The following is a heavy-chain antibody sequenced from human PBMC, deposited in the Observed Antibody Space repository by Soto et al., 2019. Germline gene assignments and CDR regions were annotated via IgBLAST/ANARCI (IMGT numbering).Heavy chain of an antibody. D-gene: IGHD3-3*01. Sequence: ASVKVSCKASGYTFTGYYMHWVRKATGQGLEWMGWINPNGGGTNYAQKIQGWDTMTRDTSISTAYMELSRLRSDDTAVYYCARGAGRFLEWLSPWGYYYGMDVWGQGTTVTVSS. CDR3: ARGAGRFLEWLSPWGYYYGMDV. CDR2: INPNGGGT. V-gene: IGHV1-2*04. CDR1: GYTFTGYY. J-gene: IGHJ6*02.